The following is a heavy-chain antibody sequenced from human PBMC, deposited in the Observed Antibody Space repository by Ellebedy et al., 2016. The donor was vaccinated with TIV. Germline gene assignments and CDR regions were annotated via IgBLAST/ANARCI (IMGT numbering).Heavy chain of an antibody. D-gene: IGHD1-26*01. J-gene: IGHJ4*02. CDR3: ATVLRYQHEYYFDY. V-gene: IGHV1-18*01. CDR2: INAGNGNT. Sequence: ASVKVSXKASGYTFTSYGISWVRQAPGQGLEWMGWINAGNGNTKYSQKFQGRVTMTEDTSTDTAYMELSSLRSEDTAVYYCATVLRYQHEYYFDYWGQGTLVTVSS. CDR1: GYTFTSYG.